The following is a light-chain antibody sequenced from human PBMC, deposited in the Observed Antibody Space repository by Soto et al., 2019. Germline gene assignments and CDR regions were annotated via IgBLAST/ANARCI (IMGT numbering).Light chain of an antibody. CDR2: KNN. CDR1: SSNIGSNT. V-gene: IGLV1-44*01. J-gene: IGLJ3*02. CDR3: AAWDDSLNGRV. Sequence: QSVLTQPPSASGTPGQRVTISCSGSSSNIGSNTVNWYQQLPGTAPELLIYKNNQRPSGVPDRFSGSKSDTSASLAISGLQSEDEADYYCAAWDDSLNGRVFGGGTKLTVL.